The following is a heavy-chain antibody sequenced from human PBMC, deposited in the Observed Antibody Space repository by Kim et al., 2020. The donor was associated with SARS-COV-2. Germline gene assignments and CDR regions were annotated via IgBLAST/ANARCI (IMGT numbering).Heavy chain of an antibody. J-gene: IGHJ4*02. CDR2: ISWNSGSI. V-gene: IGHV3-9*01. Sequence: GGSLRLSCAASGFTFDDYAMHWVRQAPGKGLEWVSGISWNSGSIGYADSVKGRFTISRDNAKNSLYLQMNSLRAEDTALYYCAKNPSYYGSGSYYYGLYFDDWGQGTLVTVSS. CDR3: AKNPSYYGSGSYYYGLYFDD. D-gene: IGHD3-10*01. CDR1: GFTFDDYA.